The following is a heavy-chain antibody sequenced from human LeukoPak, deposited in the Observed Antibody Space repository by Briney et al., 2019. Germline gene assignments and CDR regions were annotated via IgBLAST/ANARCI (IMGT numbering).Heavy chain of an antibody. V-gene: IGHV3-7*03. J-gene: IGHJ4*02. CDR1: GFSLSGFW. CDR2: IKYDGSEK. Sequence: PGGSLRLSCVVSGFSLSGFWMRWVRQAPGEGLECVATIKYDGSEKYYVDSVKGRFTISRDNTKNSLFLQMNSLRAEDTATYYCARTNLFDYWGQGTLVTVSS. CDR3: ARTNLFDY.